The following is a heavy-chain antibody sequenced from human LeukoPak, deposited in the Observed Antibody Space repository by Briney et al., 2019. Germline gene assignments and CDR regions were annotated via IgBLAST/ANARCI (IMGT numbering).Heavy chain of an antibody. CDR1: GYTFTGYY. J-gene: IGHJ4*02. V-gene: IGHV1-2*02. D-gene: IGHD2-2*01. CDR3: ARYGKLGYCSSTSCPNY. Sequence: ASVKVSCKASGYTFTGYYMHWVRQAPGQGREWMGWINPNSGGTNYAQKFQGRVTMTRDTSISTAYMELSRLRSDDTAVYYCARYGKLGYCSSTSCPNYWGQGTLVTVSS. CDR2: INPNSGGT.